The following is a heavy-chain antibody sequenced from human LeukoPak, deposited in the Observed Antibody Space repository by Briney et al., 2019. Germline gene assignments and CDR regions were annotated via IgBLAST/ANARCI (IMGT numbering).Heavy chain of an antibody. CDR1: GYTFTSYG. Sequence: ASVKVSCKASGYTFTSYGISWVRQAPGQGLEWMGWISAYNGNTNYAQKLQGRVTMTTDTSTSTAYMELRSLRSDDTAVYYCARGGGSGWSYYHYYYGMDVWGQGTTVTVSS. V-gene: IGHV1-18*01. J-gene: IGHJ6*02. CDR2: ISAYNGNT. D-gene: IGHD6-19*01. CDR3: ARGGGSGWSYYHYYYGMDV.